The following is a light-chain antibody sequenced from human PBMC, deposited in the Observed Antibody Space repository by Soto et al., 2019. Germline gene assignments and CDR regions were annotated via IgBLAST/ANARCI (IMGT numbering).Light chain of an antibody. CDR3: SSYTASSTLV. CDR2: GVT. J-gene: IGLJ3*02. CDR1: NSDVGGYNF. V-gene: IGLV2-14*01. Sequence: LTQPASVSGSPGQSITISCTGTNSDVGGYNFVSWYQQQPGKAPKLMIYGVTNRPSGVSNRFSGSKSGNTASLTISGLQAEDEADYYCSSYTASSTLVFGGGTKVTVL.